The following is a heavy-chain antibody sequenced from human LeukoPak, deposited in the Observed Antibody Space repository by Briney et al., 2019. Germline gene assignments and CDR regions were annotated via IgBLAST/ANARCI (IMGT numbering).Heavy chain of an antibody. D-gene: IGHD3-10*01. V-gene: IGHV4-59*01. CDR1: GGSISSYY. Sequence: SETLSLTCTVSGGSISSYYWSWIRQPPGKGLEWIGYIYYSGSTNYNPALKSRVTISVDTSKNQFSLKLSSVTAADTAVYYCASLGFGENEDYWGQGTLVTVSS. CDR2: IYYSGST. J-gene: IGHJ4*02. CDR3: ASLGFGENEDY.